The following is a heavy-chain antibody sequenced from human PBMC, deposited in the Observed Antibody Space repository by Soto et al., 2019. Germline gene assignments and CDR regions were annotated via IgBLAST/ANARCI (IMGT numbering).Heavy chain of an antibody. J-gene: IGHJ4*02. D-gene: IGHD4-4*01. CDR2: IKQDGSEK. V-gene: IGHV3-7*01. Sequence: SLRLSCAASGFTFSSYWMSWVRQAPGKGLEWVANIKQDGSEKYYVDSVKGRFTISRDNAKNSLYLQMNSLRAEDTAVYYCARDFRGPDYYSNYDYYFDYWGQGTLVTVSS. CDR1: GFTFSSYW. CDR3: ARDFRGPDYYSNYDYYFDY.